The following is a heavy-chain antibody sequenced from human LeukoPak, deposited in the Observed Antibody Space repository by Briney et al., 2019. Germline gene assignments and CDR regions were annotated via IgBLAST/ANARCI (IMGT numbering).Heavy chain of an antibody. V-gene: IGHV3-23*01. CDR3: AKDDRWLQFCC. Sequence: GGSLRLSCAASGFTFSSYGMSWVRQAPGKGLEWVSAISGSGGSTYYADSVRGRFTISRDNSRNTLYLQMNSLRAEDTAVYYCAKDDRWLQFCCWGQGTLVTVSA. CDR2: ISGSGGST. CDR1: GFTFSSYG. J-gene: IGHJ4*02. D-gene: IGHD5-24*01.